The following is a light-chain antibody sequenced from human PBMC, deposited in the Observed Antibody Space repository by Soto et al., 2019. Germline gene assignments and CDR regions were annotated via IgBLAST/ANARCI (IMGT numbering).Light chain of an antibody. J-gene: IGLJ3*02. V-gene: IGLV2-14*01. CDR1: SSDVGGYNY. Sequence: QSALTQPASVSGSPGQSITISCTGTSSDVGGYNYVSWYQQHPGKAPKLMIYDVSNRPSGVSNRFSGSKSGNTASLTISGLQAEDDADYYCSSYTSSSTLWVFGVGTKLTVL. CDR3: SSYTSSSTLWV. CDR2: DVS.